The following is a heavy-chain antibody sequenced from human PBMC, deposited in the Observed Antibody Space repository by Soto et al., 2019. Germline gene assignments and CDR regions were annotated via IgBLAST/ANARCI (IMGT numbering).Heavy chain of an antibody. J-gene: IGHJ4*02. CDR3: ARTCRSGGSCYLEY. CDR2: VSVPSGDT. D-gene: IGHD2-15*01. CDR1: GYRFSSFG. V-gene: IGHV1-18*01. Sequence: SVEVSFKASGYRFSSFGISWVRQAPGQGLEWVGWVSVPSGDTSSAQNFQGRVTVTTDTSTSTAYMEVGSLRSDDTAVYYCARTCRSGGSCYLEYWGEGTLVTVSS.